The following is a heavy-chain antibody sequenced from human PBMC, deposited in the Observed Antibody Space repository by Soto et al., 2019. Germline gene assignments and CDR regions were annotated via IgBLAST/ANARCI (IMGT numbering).Heavy chain of an antibody. V-gene: IGHV3-48*02. CDR2: ISSHSSTL. CDR3: VRDGSGNLYLNWFDP. J-gene: IGHJ5*02. Sequence: GGSLRLSCAASGFTFSSYSMNWVRQAPGKGLEWISYISSHSSTLYYADSVKGRFTISRDNAENSLYLQMNSLRDEDTAVYYCVRDGSGNLYLNWFDPWGQGTLVTVSS. CDR1: GFTFSSYS. D-gene: IGHD6-19*01.